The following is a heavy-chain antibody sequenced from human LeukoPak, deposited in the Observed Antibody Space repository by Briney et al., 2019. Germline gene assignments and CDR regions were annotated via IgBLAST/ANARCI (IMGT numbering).Heavy chain of an antibody. CDR2: INPNSGGT. CDR3: AREDSAAGTVFDY. V-gene: IGHV1-2*02. CDR1: GYTLTGYY. Sequence: GASVKVSCKASGYTLTGYYMHWVRQAPGQGLEWMGWINPNSGGTNYAQKFQGRVTMTRDTSISTAYMELSRLRSDDTAVYYCAREDSAAGTVFDYWGPGTLVTVSS. J-gene: IGHJ4*02. D-gene: IGHD6-13*01.